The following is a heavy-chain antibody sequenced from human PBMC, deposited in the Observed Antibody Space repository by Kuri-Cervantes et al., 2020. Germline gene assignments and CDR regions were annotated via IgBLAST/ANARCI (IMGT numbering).Heavy chain of an antibody. CDR3: ARLLGRGY. D-gene: IGHD3-10*01. V-gene: IGHV3-30*03. CDR2: ISYDGSNK. CDR1: GFTFSSYG. J-gene: IGHJ4*02. Sequence: LSLTCAASGFTFSSYGMHWVRQAPGKGLEWVAVISYDGSNKYYADSVKGRFTISRDNSKNTPYLQMNSLRAEDTAVYYCARLLGRGYWGQGTLVTVSS.